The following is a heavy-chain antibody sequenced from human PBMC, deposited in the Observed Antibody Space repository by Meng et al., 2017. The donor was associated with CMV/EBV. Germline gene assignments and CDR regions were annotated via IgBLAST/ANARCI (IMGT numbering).Heavy chain of an antibody. CDR2: IIPIFGTA. CDR1: GGSFSSYA. CDR3: ARDYSGIAARPGFDP. D-gene: IGHD6-6*01. Sequence: VPLVPSGAESRNPGSSVRASCKASGGSFSSYAISWVRQAPGQGLEWMGGIIPIFGTANYAQKFQGRVTITADESTSTAYMELSSLRSEDTAVYYCARDYSGIAARPGFDPWGQGTLVTVSS. J-gene: IGHJ5*02. V-gene: IGHV1-69*12.